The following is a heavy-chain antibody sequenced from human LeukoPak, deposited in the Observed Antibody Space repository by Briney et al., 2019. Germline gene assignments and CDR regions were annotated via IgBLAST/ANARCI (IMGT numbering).Heavy chain of an antibody. CDR3: AKAPVVPAAISPSFDC. J-gene: IGHJ4*02. D-gene: IGHD2-2*02. CDR2: ISGSGGST. V-gene: IGHV3-23*01. CDR1: GFTFSSYA. Sequence: GGSLRLSCAASGFTFSSYAMSWVRQAPGKGLEWVSAISGSGGSTYYADSVKGRFTISRDNSKNTLYLQMNSLRAEDTAVYYCAKAPVVPAAISPSFDCWGQGTLVTVSS.